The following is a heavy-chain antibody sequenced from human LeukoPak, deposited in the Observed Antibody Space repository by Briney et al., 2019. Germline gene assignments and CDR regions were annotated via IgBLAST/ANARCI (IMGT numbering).Heavy chain of an antibody. CDR2: ISYDGSNK. D-gene: IGHD4-17*01. CDR1: GFTFRTSA. Sequence: GRSLRLSCAASGFTFRTSATHWVRQAPGKALEWVAAISYDGSNKYYADSVKGRFTISRDNSKNTLYLQMNSLRAEDTAVYYCARDYGDYDYYYYGMDVWGQGTTVTVSS. J-gene: IGHJ6*02. CDR3: ARDYGDYDYYYYGMDV. V-gene: IGHV3-30-3*01.